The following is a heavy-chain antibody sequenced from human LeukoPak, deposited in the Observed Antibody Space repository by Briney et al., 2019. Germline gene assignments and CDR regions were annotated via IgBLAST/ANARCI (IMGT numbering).Heavy chain of an antibody. CDR2: FDPEDGET. CDR3: ARITMVRGVIITSPYFDY. D-gene: IGHD3-10*01. J-gene: IGHJ4*02. V-gene: IGHV1-24*01. CDR1: GYTLTELS. Sequence: ASVKVSCKVSGYTLTELSMHWVRQAPGKGLEWMGGFDPEDGETIYAQKFQGRVTMTEDTSTDTAYMELSSLRSEDTAVYYCARITMVRGVIITSPYFDYWGQGTLVTVSS.